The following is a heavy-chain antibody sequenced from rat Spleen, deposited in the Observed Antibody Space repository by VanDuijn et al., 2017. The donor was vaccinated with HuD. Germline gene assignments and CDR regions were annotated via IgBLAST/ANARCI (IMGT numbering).Heavy chain of an antibody. CDR3: TRGEEAIGGY. D-gene: IGHD1-11*01. CDR2: ISYEGSST. CDR1: GFTFSDYY. V-gene: IGHV5-29*01. J-gene: IGHJ2*01. Sequence: EVQLVESDGGLVQPGRSLKLSCAASGFTFSDYYMAWVRQAPTKGLEWVTTISYEGSSTYYGDSVKGRFTISRDNAKSTLYLQMDSLRSEDTATYYCTRGEEAIGGYWGQGVMVTVSS.